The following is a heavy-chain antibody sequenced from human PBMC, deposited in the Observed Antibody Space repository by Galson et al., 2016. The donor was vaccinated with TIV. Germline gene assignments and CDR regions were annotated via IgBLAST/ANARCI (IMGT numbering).Heavy chain of an antibody. D-gene: IGHD3-10*01. J-gene: IGHJ4*02. CDR2: INPTSGDT. V-gene: IGHV1-2*02. CDR3: ARDRHFGSGNSEY. CDR1: GYGFTAFY. Sequence: SVKVSCKASGYGFTAFYIRWVRQAPGQGLEWMGWINPTSGDTKYAQKFQDRVTMTSDTSISTAYMELSRLTYDDTAVYYCARDRHFGSGNSEYWGQGALVTVSS.